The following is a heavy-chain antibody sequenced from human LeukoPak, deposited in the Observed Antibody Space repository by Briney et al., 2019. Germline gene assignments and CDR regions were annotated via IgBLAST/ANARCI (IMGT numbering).Heavy chain of an antibody. V-gene: IGHV3-13*01. CDR3: ARTREDSSSWYRRSGYYYGMDV. CDR2: IGTAGDT. D-gene: IGHD6-13*01. J-gene: IGHJ6*02. Sequence: GGSLRLSCAASGFTFSSYDMHWVRQATGKGLEWVSAIGTAGDTYYPGSVKGRFTISRENAKNSLYLQMNSLRAGDTAVYYCARTREDSSSWYRRSGYYYGMDVWGQGTTVTVSS. CDR1: GFTFSSYD.